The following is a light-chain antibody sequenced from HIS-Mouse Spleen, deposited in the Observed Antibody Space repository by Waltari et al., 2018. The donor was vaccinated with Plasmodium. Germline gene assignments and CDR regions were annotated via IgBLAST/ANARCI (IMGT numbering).Light chain of an antibody. CDR1: QSVSSN. Sequence: EIVMTQSPATLSVSPGERATLSCRASQSVSSNLAWYQQKPGQAPRLLIYGASTRATGNPARFSGSGSGTEFTFTIRRLQSEDFAVYYCQQYNNWSFTFGPGTKVDIK. CDR2: GAS. J-gene: IGKJ3*01. CDR3: QQYNNWSFT. V-gene: IGKV3-15*01.